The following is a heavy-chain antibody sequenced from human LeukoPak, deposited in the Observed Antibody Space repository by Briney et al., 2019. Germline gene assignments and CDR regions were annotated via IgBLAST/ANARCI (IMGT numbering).Heavy chain of an antibody. Sequence: KSSETLSLTCTVSGGSISSSSYYWGWIRQPPGKGLEWIGSIYYSGSTYYNPSLKSRVTISVDTSKNQFSLKLSSVTAADTAVYYCARGPPYRFHWGAYYFDYWGQGTLVTVSS. D-gene: IGHD1-26*01. CDR2: IYYSGST. CDR1: GGSISSSSYY. J-gene: IGHJ4*02. CDR3: ARGPPYRFHWGAYYFDY. V-gene: IGHV4-39*07.